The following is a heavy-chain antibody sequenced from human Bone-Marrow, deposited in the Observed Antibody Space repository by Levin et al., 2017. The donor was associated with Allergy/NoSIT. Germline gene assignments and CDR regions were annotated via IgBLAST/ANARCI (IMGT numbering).Heavy chain of an antibody. CDR3: AKENYDSSGYYRSAHFDY. D-gene: IGHD3-22*01. J-gene: IGHJ4*02. V-gene: IGHV3-9*01. CDR1: GFTFDDYA. Sequence: GGSLRLSCAASGFTFDDYAMHWVRQAPGKGLEWVSGISWNSGSIGYADSVKGRFTISRDNAKNSLYLQMNSLRAEDTALYYCAKENYDSSGYYRSAHFDYWGQGTLVTVSS. CDR2: ISWNSGSI.